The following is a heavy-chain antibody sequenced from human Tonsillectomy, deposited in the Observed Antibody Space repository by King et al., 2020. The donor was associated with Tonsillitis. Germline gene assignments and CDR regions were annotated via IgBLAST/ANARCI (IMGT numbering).Heavy chain of an antibody. CDR2: IHYTGSS. V-gene: IGHV4-59*01. Sequence: VQLQESGPGLVKPSETLSLSCTVPGGSISDYYWSWSRQPPGKGLGWIGYIHYTGSSNYNPSLKSRVTISIDTSKNQFSLKMSSMTAADTAVYYCARGVGGVVTLRDWGQGTRVTVSS. D-gene: IGHD3-3*01. CDR3: ARGVGGVVTLRD. J-gene: IGHJ4*02. CDR1: GGSISDYY.